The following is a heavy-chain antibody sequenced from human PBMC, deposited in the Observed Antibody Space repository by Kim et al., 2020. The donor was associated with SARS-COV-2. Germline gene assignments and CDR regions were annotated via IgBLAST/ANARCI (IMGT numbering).Heavy chain of an antibody. CDR3: ASRYSSSWYVFDY. J-gene: IGHJ4*02. CDR1: GYTFTSYD. Sequence: ASVKVSCKASGYTFTSYDINWVRQATGQGLEWMGWMNPNSGNTGYAQKFQGRVTMTRNTSISTAYMELSSLRSEDTAVYYCASRYSSSWYVFDYWGQGTLVTVSS. D-gene: IGHD6-13*01. V-gene: IGHV1-8*01. CDR2: MNPNSGNT.